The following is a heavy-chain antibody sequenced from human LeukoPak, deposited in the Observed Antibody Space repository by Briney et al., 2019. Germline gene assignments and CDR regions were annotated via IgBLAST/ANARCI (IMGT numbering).Heavy chain of an antibody. CDR3: ARDNSVEDTAWWFDP. CDR1: GFTFTAYY. Sequence: ASVKVSCKASGFTFTAYYMHWVRQAPGQGLEWMGIINPSGGSTSYAQKFQGRVTMTRDMSTSTDYMELSSLRSEDTAVYYCARDNSVEDTAWWFDPWGQGTLVTVSS. D-gene: IGHD4-23*01. CDR2: INPSGGST. V-gene: IGHV1-46*01. J-gene: IGHJ5*02.